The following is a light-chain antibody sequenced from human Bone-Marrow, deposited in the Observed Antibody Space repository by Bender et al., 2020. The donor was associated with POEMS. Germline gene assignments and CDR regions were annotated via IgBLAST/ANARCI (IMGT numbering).Light chain of an antibody. CDR3: QSWGSNTAV. CDR1: SSDVGTYKF. Sequence: QSALTQPASVSGSPGQAITISCTGSSSDVGTYKFVSWYQQRPGKAPKLMIYDVSDRPSGIPERFSGSTSGNTASLTISGTQTMDEADYYCQSWGSNTAVFGGGTKLTVL. J-gene: IGLJ2*01. V-gene: IGLV2-14*03. CDR2: DVS.